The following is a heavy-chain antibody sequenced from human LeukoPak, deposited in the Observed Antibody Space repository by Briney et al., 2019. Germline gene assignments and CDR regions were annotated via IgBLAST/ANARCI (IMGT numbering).Heavy chain of an antibody. J-gene: IGHJ4*02. CDR3: ATGYSSGWYGRLDY. CDR2: IRYDGSNK. V-gene: IGHV3-30*02. D-gene: IGHD6-19*01. CDR1: GFTFSSYG. Sequence: GGSLRLSCAASGFTFSSYGMHWVRQAPGKGLEWVAFIRYDGSNKYYADSVKARFTLSRDNSKNTMYLQMNTLSAEDTAVYYCATGYSSGWYGRLDYWGQGTLVTVSS.